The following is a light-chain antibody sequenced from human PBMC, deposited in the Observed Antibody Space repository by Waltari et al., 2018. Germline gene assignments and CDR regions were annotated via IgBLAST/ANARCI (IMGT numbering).Light chain of an antibody. J-gene: IGKJ4*01. CDR2: AAS. CDR1: QSISSY. CDR3: QQSYSTPLT. V-gene: IGKV1-39*01. Sequence: DIQMTQSPSSLSASVGDRVTITCRASQSISSYLNLYQQKPGKAPKLLIYAASKLQSGVPSRLSGSGSGTDFTLTISSLQPEDFATYYCQQSYSTPLTFGGGT.